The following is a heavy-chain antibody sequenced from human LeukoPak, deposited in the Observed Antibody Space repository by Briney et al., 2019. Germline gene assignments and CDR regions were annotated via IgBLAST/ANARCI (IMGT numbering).Heavy chain of an antibody. CDR2: IYYSGST. D-gene: IGHD5-18*01. Sequence: SETLSLTCTVSGGSISSSSYYWGWIRQPPGKGLEWIGSIYYSGSTYYNPSLKSRVTISVDTSKNQFSLKLSSVTAADTAVYYCASQAWIQLWWASDAFDIWGQGTLVTVSS. CDR3: ASQAWIQLWWASDAFDI. J-gene: IGHJ3*02. CDR1: GGSISSSSYY. V-gene: IGHV4-39*07.